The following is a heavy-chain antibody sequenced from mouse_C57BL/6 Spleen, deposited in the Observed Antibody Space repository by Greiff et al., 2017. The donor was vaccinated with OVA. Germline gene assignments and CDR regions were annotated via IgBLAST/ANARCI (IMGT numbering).Heavy chain of an antibody. J-gene: IGHJ1*03. V-gene: IGHV1-80*01. CDR2: IYPGDGDT. CDR1: GYAFSSYW. CDR3: ARDYGSSYWYFDV. D-gene: IGHD1-1*01. Sequence: QVQLQQSGAELVKPGASVKISCKASGYAFSSYWMNWVKQRPGKGLEWIGQIYPGDGDTNYNGKFKGKATLTADKSSSTAYMQRSRLTSEDSAVYFCARDYGSSYWYFDVWGTGTTLTVSS.